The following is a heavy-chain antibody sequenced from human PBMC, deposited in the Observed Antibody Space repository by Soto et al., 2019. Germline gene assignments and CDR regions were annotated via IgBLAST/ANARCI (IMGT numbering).Heavy chain of an antibody. Sequence: GGSLRLSCAASGFTFSSYGMHWVRQAPGKGLEWVAVISYDGSNKYYADSVKGRFTISRDNSKNTLYLQMNSLRAEDTAVYYCAKDPLRYDSSGYYYGEGGYYFDYWGQGTLVTVSS. V-gene: IGHV3-30*18. CDR3: AKDPLRYDSSGYYYGEGGYYFDY. D-gene: IGHD3-22*01. J-gene: IGHJ4*02. CDR2: ISYDGSNK. CDR1: GFTFSSYG.